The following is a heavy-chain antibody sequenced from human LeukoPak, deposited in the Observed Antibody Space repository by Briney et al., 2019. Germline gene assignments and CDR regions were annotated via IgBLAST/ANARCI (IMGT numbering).Heavy chain of an antibody. CDR2: IWFDGSKD. Sequence: GTSLRLSCAASGFAFSTYVMHWVRQAPGKGLEWVAIIWFDGSKDYHADSVKGRFTISRDNSRNTLFLQMDSLRVEDTALYYCARDVTGSLDYWGQGTLVTVSS. V-gene: IGHV3-33*01. CDR3: ARDVTGSLDY. D-gene: IGHD2-8*02. CDR1: GFAFSTYV. J-gene: IGHJ4*02.